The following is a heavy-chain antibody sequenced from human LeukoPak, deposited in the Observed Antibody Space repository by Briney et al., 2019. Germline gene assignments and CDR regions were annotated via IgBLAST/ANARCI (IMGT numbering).Heavy chain of an antibody. CDR1: GGSISSYY. CDR3: ARHVSLRSVGSFDY. D-gene: IGHD1-26*01. V-gene: IGHV4-59*08. Sequence: SETLSLTCTVSGGSISSYYWSWIRQPPGKGLEWIGYIYYSGSTNYNPSLKSRVTISVDTSKNQFSLKLSSVTAADTAVYYCARHVSLRSVGSFDYWGQGTLVTVSS. J-gene: IGHJ4*02. CDR2: IYYSGST.